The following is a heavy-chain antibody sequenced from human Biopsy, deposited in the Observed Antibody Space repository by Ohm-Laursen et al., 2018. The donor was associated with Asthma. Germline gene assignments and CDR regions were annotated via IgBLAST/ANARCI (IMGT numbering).Heavy chain of an antibody. J-gene: IGHJ4*02. V-gene: IGHV1-24*01. Sequence: ASVKVSCKISGYSLTDLSMHWVRQAPGQGLEWMGGHDHEEGGAVNARRFQGRVTMTEDTSTDTAYMELSSLSSDDTAVYYCASDFPKDYVRYNFQFWGQGTLVTVS. D-gene: IGHD4-17*01. CDR3: ASDFPKDYVRYNFQF. CDR2: HDHEEGGA. CDR1: GYSLTDLS.